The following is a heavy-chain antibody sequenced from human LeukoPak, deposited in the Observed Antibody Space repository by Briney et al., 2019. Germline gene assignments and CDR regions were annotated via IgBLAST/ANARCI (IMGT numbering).Heavy chain of an antibody. V-gene: IGHV1-2*02. J-gene: IGHJ5*02. CDR3: ASLDVDTATYWFDP. CDR1: GYTFTGYY. CDR2: INPNSGGT. D-gene: IGHD5-18*01. Sequence: PGESLKVSCKASGYTFTGYYMHWVRQAPGQGLEWMGWINPNSGGTNYAQKFQGRVTMTRDTSISTAYMELSRLRSDDTAVYYCASLDVDTATYWFDPWGQGTLVTVSS.